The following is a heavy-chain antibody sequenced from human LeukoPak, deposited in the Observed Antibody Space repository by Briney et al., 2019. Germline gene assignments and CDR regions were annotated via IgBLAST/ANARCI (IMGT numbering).Heavy chain of an antibody. V-gene: IGHV3-30-3*01. J-gene: IGHJ4*02. CDR1: GFTFSSYA. Sequence: GGSLGLSCAASGFTFSSYAMHWVRQAPGKGLEWVAVISYDGSNKYYADSVKGRFTISRDNSKNTLYLQMNSLRAEDMAVYYCARSIAARGGGYYFDYWGQGTLVTVSS. CDR2: ISYDGSNK. D-gene: IGHD6-6*01. CDR3: ARSIAARGGGYYFDY.